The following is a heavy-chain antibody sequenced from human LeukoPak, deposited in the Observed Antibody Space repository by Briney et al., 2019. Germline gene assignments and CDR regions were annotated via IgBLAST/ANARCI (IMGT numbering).Heavy chain of an antibody. Sequence: ASVKVSCKTSGYSFSDYYLHWVRQAPGQGLEWMGWINPSSGVTKYAQKFQGRVSMSMDTSISTAYMDLSSLKTDDTAIYYCARARVVLRYIGESMAVWGQGTTV. CDR2: INPSSGVT. V-gene: IGHV1-2*02. CDR1: GYSFSDYY. D-gene: IGHD3-9*01. J-gene: IGHJ6*02. CDR3: ARARVVLRYIGESMAV.